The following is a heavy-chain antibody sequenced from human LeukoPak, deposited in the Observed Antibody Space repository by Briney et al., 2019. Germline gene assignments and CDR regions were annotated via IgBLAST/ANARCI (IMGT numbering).Heavy chain of an antibody. D-gene: IGHD3-10*01. CDR3: ARSGSPYPPFDY. V-gene: IGHV1-69*13. J-gene: IGHJ4*02. Sequence: AASVKVSCKASGGTFSSYAISWVRQAPGQGLEWMGGIIPIFGTANYAQKFQGRVTITADESTSTAYMELSSLRSEDTAVYYCARSGSPYPPFDYWGQGTLVTVSS. CDR2: IIPIFGTA. CDR1: GGTFSSYA.